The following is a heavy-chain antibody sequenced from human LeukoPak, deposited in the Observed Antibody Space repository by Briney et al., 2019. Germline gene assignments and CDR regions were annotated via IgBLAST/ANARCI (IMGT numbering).Heavy chain of an antibody. CDR2: ISYDGTNK. D-gene: IGHD3-22*01. V-gene: IGHV3-30-3*01. CDR3: ARSPYYSDSSGYLGACDI. CDR1: GFTFSSYA. Sequence: TGGSLRLSCAASGFTFSSYAMHWVRQAPGKGLEWVAIISYDGTNKYYADSVKGRFTISRENSKNTLYLQMNSLRAEDTAVYYCARSPYYSDSSGYLGACDIWGQGTMVTVSS. J-gene: IGHJ3*02.